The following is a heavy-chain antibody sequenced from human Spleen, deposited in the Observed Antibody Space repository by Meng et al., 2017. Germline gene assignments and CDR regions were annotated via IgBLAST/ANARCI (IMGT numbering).Heavy chain of an antibody. CDR1: GCTFTSHD. J-gene: IGHJ4*02. Sequence: QVQLVQSGGEVKKPGASVKVSCKASGCTFTSHDFTWVRQAPGQGLEWMGGISIYNGNTNYAQKFQGRITMTTDRSTSTAYMELRSLTSDDSAVYYCTRDISAATLDYWGQGTLVTVSS. D-gene: IGHD1-26*01. CDR2: ISIYNGNT. V-gene: IGHV1-18*01. CDR3: TRDISAATLDY.